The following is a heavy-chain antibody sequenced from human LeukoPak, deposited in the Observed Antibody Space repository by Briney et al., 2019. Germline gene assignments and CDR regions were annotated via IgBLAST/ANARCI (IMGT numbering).Heavy chain of an antibody. V-gene: IGHV3-11*04. Sequence: GGSLRLSCTASGITFSDYYMNWIRQAPGKGLEWLSFISRGGSPIYYADSVKGRFTISRDNAKNSLYLQMNSLRVEDTAMYYCVITAGPPTDHWGQGALVTVSS. CDR3: VITAGPPTDH. CDR1: GITFSDYY. J-gene: IGHJ4*01. D-gene: IGHD1-14*01. CDR2: ISRGGSPI.